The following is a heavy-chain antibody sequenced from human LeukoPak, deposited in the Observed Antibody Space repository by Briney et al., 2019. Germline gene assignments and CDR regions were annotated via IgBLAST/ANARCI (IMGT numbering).Heavy chain of an antibody. CDR1: GFTFSDYY. Sequence: GGSLRLSCAASGFTFSDYYMSWIRQAPGKGLEWVSYISSSGSTIYYADSVKGRFTISRDNAKNSLYLQMNSLRAEDTAVYYCARGPSYYYGSGSYEYYFDYWGQGTLVTVSS. D-gene: IGHD3-10*01. CDR3: ARGPSYYYGSGSYEYYFDY. V-gene: IGHV3-11*01. CDR2: ISSSGSTI. J-gene: IGHJ4*02.